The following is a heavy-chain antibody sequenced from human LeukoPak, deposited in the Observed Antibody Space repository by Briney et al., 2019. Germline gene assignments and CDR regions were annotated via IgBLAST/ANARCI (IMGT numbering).Heavy chain of an antibody. V-gene: IGHV3-21*01. CDR1: GFTFSSYA. Sequence: GGSLRLSCAASGFTFSSYAMSWVRQAPGKGLEWVSAISGDSRYIYYADSVRGRFTISRDNAENSLYLQMNSLRVEDAAVYYCARAPTVLVGYCSSSSCQADYWGQGTLVTVSS. D-gene: IGHD2-2*01. CDR2: ISGDSRYI. J-gene: IGHJ4*02. CDR3: ARAPTVLVGYCSSSSCQADY.